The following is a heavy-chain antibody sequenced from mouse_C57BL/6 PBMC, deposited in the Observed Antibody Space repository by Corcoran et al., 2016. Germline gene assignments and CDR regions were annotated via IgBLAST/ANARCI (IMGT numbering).Heavy chain of an antibody. D-gene: IGHD4-1*01. CDR2: IYPGDGDT. Sequence: QVQLQQSGAELVKPGASVKISCKAPGYAFSSYWMNWVKQRPGKGLEWIGQIYPGDGDTNYNGKFKGKATLTADKSSSTAYMQLSSLTSEDSAVYFCARAGTGTVYFDYWGQGTTLTVSS. CDR1: GYAFSSYW. CDR3: ARAGTGTVYFDY. J-gene: IGHJ2*01. V-gene: IGHV1-80*01.